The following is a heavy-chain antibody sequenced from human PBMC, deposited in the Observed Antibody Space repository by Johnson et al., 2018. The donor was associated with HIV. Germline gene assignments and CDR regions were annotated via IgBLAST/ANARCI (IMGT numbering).Heavy chain of an antibody. CDR1: GFTFSYYW. Sequence: MQLVESGGGLVQPGGSLRLSCAVSGFTFSYYWMSWVRQAPGKGLEWVANIKQDGSEKYYVDSVKGRFTISRDNAKKSLYLQMNSLRAEDTAVYYCARELRIAARGLAFDIWGQGTMVTVSS. J-gene: IGHJ3*02. V-gene: IGHV3-7*05. CDR2: IKQDGSEK. CDR3: ARELRIAARGLAFDI. D-gene: IGHD6-6*01.